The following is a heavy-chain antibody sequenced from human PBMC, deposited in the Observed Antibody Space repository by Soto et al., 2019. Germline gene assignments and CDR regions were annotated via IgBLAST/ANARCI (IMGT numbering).Heavy chain of an antibody. CDR3: ARRPPVTTPYYYYGMDV. V-gene: IGHV4-39*01. CDR2: IYYSGST. Sequence: TSETLSLTCTVSGGSISSSSYYWGWIRQPPGKGLEWIGSIYYSGSTYYNPSLKSRVTISVDTSKNQFPLKLSSVTAADTAVYYCARRPPVTTPYYYYGMDVWGQGTTVTVSS. J-gene: IGHJ6*02. D-gene: IGHD4-4*01. CDR1: GGSISSSSYY.